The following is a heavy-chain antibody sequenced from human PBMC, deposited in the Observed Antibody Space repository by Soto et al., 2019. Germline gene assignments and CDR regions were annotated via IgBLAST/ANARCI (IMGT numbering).Heavy chain of an antibody. V-gene: IGHV5-51*01. CDR2: IYPGDSDT. CDR1: GYSFTGYW. Sequence: PGESLKISCKGSGYSFTGYWIGWVRQMPGKGLEWMGIIYPGDSDTRYSPSFQGQVTVSADKSISTAYLQWSSLKASDTAMYYCARHPIVVVPAATPYYYYYMDVWGKGTTVTVSS. D-gene: IGHD2-2*01. J-gene: IGHJ6*03. CDR3: ARHPIVVVPAATPYYYYYMDV.